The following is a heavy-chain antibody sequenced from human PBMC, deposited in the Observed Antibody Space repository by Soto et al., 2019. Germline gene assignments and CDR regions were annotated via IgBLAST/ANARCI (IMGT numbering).Heavy chain of an antibody. CDR3: VRHLTEEEMYYYDSSGSVLFDY. J-gene: IGHJ4*02. CDR2: IYYSGST. CDR1: GGSIISSSYY. Sequence: PSETLSLTCAVSGGSIISSSYYWGWIRQPPGEGLELIGSIYYSGSTYYNPSLKSRVTISVDTSKNHFSLKLNSVTAADTAVYYCVRHLTEEEMYYYDSSGSVLFDYWGPGTLVTVS. V-gene: IGHV4-39*01. D-gene: IGHD3-22*01.